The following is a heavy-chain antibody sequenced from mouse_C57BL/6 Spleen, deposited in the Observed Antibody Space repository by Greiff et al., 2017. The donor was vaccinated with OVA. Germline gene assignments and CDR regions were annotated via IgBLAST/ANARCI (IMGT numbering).Heavy chain of an antibody. V-gene: IGHV3-1*01. CDR1: GYSITSGYD. J-gene: IGHJ3*01. Sequence: EVKLMESGPGMVKPSQSLSLTCTVTGYSITSGYDWHWIRHFPGNKLEWMGYISYSGSTNYNPSLKSRISITHDTSKNHFFLKLNSVTTEDTATYYCAREGGDGYYGWFAYWGQGTLVTVSA. D-gene: IGHD2-3*01. CDR2: ISYSGST. CDR3: AREGGDGYYGWFAY.